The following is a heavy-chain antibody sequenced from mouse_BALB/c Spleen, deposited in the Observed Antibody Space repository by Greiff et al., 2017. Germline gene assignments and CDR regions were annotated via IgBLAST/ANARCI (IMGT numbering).Heavy chain of an antibody. CDR2: IWAGGST. J-gene: IGHJ3*01. CDR3: GGEGGLGRRAY. CDR1: GFSLTSYG. D-gene: IGHD4-1*01. V-gene: IGHV2-9*02. Sequence: QVQLKESGPGLVAPSQSLSITCTVSGFSLTSYGVHWVRQPPGKGLEWLGVIWAGGSTNYNSALMSRLSISKDNSKSQVFLKMSSQQTDDTAMYYWGGEGGLGRRAYWGQGTLVTVSA.